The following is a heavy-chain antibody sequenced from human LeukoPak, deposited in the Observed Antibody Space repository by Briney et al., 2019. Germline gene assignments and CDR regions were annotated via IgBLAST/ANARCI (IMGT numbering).Heavy chain of an antibody. CDR2: ISSSGSTI. Sequence: GGSLRLSCAASGFTFSSYEMNWVRQAPGKGLEWVSYISSSGSTIYYADSAKGRFTISRDNAKNSLYPQMNSLRAEDTAVYYCARDRYDFWSGPRHYYYGMDVWGQGTTVTVSS. J-gene: IGHJ6*02. V-gene: IGHV3-48*03. CDR3: ARDRYDFWSGPRHYYYGMDV. D-gene: IGHD3-3*01. CDR1: GFTFSSYE.